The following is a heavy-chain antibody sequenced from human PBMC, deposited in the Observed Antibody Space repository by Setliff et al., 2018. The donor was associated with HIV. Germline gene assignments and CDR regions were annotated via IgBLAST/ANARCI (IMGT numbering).Heavy chain of an antibody. CDR2: VHFSGTT. D-gene: IGHD3-22*01. CDR3: ARSGYYWDDAFDI. J-gene: IGHJ3*02. CDR1: AGAITNYY. V-gene: IGHV4-4*07. Sequence: ETLSLTCTVPAGAITNYYWNWIRQAAGKGLEWIGRVHFSGTTTIYNPSLKSRVTMSVDRSKKQFSLRLTSVTAADTALYYCARSGYYWDDAFDIWGQGAVVTVS.